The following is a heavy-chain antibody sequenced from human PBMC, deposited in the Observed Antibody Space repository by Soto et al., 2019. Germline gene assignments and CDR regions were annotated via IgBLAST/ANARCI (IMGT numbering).Heavy chain of an antibody. D-gene: IGHD6-19*01. Sequence: SETLSLTCAVYGGSFSGYYWSWIRQPPGKGLEWIGEINHSGSTNYNPSLKSRVTISVDTSKNQFSLKLSSVTAADTAVYYCARGCRVAVAANYYYYMDVWGKGTTVTVSS. CDR3: ARGCRVAVAANYYYYMDV. CDR2: INHSGST. CDR1: GGSFSGYY. J-gene: IGHJ6*03. V-gene: IGHV4-34*01.